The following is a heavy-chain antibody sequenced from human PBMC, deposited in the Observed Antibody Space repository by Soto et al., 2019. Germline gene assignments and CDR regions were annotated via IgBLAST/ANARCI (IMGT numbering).Heavy chain of an antibody. Sequence: PGRSLRLSCAASGFTFSNYGMHRIRQAPGKGLEWVAVISYDGSNKYYADSVKGRFTISRDNSKNTLYLQMNSLRAEDTAVYYCAKDNLDIVLMVYARGLDYWGQGTLVTVSS. CDR3: AKDNLDIVLMVYARGLDY. CDR1: GFTFSNYG. D-gene: IGHD2-8*01. V-gene: IGHV3-30*18. J-gene: IGHJ4*02. CDR2: ISYDGSNK.